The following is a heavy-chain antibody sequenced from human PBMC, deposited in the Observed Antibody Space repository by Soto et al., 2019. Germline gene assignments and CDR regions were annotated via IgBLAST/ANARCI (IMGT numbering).Heavy chain of an antibody. J-gene: IGHJ4*02. CDR2: IYHSGST. Sequence: SETLSLTCAVSGGSISSSYWWNWVRQPPGKGLEWIGKIYHSGSTNYNPSLKNRVTISVDKSNNQFSLRLSSVTAADTAVYFCVTSLNYDFWRDGGRHYYFDYWGQGTLVTVS. CDR3: VTSLNYDFWRDGGRHYYFDY. D-gene: IGHD3-3*01. CDR1: GGSISSSYW. V-gene: IGHV4-4*02.